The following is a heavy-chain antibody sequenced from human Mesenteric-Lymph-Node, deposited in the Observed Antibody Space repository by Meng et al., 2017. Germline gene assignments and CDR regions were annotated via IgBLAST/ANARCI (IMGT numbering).Heavy chain of an antibody. CDR1: GGSFSGYY. D-gene: IGHD5-18*01. CDR3: ASLGIQLWIDY. J-gene: IGHJ4*02. Sequence: GSLRLSCAVYGGSFSGYYWGWIRQPPGKGLEWIGSIYYSGSTYYNPSLKSRVTISVDTSKNQFSLKLSSVTAADTAVYYCASLGIQLWIDYWGQGTLVTVSS. V-gene: IGHV4-34*01. CDR2: IYYSGST.